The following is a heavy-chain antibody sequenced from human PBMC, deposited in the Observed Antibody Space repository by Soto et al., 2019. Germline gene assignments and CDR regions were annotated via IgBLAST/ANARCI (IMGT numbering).Heavy chain of an antibody. CDR2: IYHSGST. CDR1: GGSISSGGYS. CDR3: ASGKYCISTSCYGGNYYYGMDV. Sequence: QLQLQESDSGLVKPSQTLSLTCAVSGGSISSGGYSWSWIRQPPGKGLEWIGYIYHSGSTYYNPSLKSRVTISVDRSKNQFSLKLSSVTAADTAVYYCASGKYCISTSCYGGNYYYGMDVWGQGTTVTVSS. D-gene: IGHD2-2*01. J-gene: IGHJ6*02. V-gene: IGHV4-30-2*01.